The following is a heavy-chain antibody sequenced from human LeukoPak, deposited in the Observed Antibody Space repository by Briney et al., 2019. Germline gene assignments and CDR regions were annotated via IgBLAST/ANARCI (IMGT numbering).Heavy chain of an antibody. D-gene: IGHD6-13*01. J-gene: IGHJ4*02. CDR2: ICDDGSNK. Sequence: GGSLRLSCAASGFTFSSYGMRWVRQAPGKGLEWGAVICDDGSNKYYADSVKGRFTISRDNSKSTLYLQMNSLRAEDTAVYYCARDRGSSSWYYRYWGQGTLVTVSS. V-gene: IGHV3-33*01. CDR1: GFTFSSYG. CDR3: ARDRGSSSWYYRY.